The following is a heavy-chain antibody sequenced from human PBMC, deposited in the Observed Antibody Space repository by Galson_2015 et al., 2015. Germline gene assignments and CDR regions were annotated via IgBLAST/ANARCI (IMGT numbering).Heavy chain of an antibody. CDR3: ARGSSRTAFDI. J-gene: IGHJ3*02. Sequence: TLSLTCTVSGGSISSGSYYWSWIRQPAGKGLEWIGRIYTSGSTNYNPSLKSRVTKSVDTSKNQFSLKLSSVTAADTAVYYCARGSSRTAFDIWGQGTMVTVSS. CDR1: GGSISSGSYY. D-gene: IGHD6-13*01. CDR2: IYTSGST. V-gene: IGHV4-61*02.